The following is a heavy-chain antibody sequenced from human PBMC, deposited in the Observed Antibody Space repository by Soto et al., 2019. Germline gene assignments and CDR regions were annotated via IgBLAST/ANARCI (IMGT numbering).Heavy chain of an antibody. D-gene: IGHD3-22*01. CDR1: GFTSSNSD. CDR3: VRSFNYYDSSGYYYDYCYYGMDV. J-gene: IGHJ6*02. CDR2: VSWNGSRT. Sequence: GGSLRLSCAASGFTSSNSDMNWVRQAPGKGLEWVSGVSWNGSRTHYADSVKGRFIISRDNSRXXXXXXXXXXRPEDMAVYYCVRSFNYYDSSGYYYDYCYYGMDVWGQGTTVTVSS. V-gene: IGHV3-35*01.